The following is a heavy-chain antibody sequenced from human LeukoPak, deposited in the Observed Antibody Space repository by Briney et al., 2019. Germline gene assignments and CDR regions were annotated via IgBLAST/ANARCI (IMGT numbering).Heavy chain of an antibody. CDR3: ARDLGYYYDSSGFDY. D-gene: IGHD3-22*01. Sequence: GESLKISCAASGFTFSSYSMNWVRQAPGKGLEWVSSISSSSSYIYYADSVKGRFTISRDNAKNSLYLQMNSLRAEYTAVYYCARDLGYYYDSSGFDYWGQGTLVTVSS. CDR2: ISSSSSYI. V-gene: IGHV3-21*01. J-gene: IGHJ4*02. CDR1: GFTFSSYS.